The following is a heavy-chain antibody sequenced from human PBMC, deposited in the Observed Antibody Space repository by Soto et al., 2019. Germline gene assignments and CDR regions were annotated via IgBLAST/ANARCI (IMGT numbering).Heavy chain of an antibody. CDR2: INHSGST. J-gene: IGHJ4*02. CDR1: GGSFSGYY. CDR3: ARGPRYFDWLLRYYFDY. D-gene: IGHD3-9*01. Sequence: PSETLSLTCAVYGGSFSGYYWSWIRQPPGKGLEWIGEINHSGSTNYNPSLKSRVTISVDTSKNQFSLKLSSVTAADTAVYYCARGPRYFDWLLRYYFDYWGQGTLVTVSS. V-gene: IGHV4-34*01.